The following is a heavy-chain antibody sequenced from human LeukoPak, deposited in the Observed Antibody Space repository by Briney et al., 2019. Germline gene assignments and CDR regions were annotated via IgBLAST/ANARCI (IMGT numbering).Heavy chain of an antibody. CDR1: GYTFTGYY. CDR2: INSNSGDT. V-gene: IGHV1-2*02. J-gene: IGHJ2*01. CDR3: ARDGSECSGGSCFPHWYFDL. D-gene: IGHD2-15*01. Sequence: ASVQVSCKASGYTFTGYYMHWVRQAPGQGLEWMGWINSNSGDTNFAQKFQGRVTMTRDTSTSTVYMELSSLRSEDTAVYYCARDGSECSGGSCFPHWYFDLWGRGTLVTVSS.